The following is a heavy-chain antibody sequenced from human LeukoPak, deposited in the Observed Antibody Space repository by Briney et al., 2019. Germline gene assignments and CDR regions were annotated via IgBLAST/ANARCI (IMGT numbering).Heavy chain of an antibody. D-gene: IGHD3-10*01. V-gene: IGHV3-30-3*01. Sequence: GGSLRLSCAASGFTFRNYVIHWVRQAPGKGLEWVAVTSSDLNVKLYADSVKGRFTISRDNSRSTLYLQMNSLRPEDTAIYYCVREGYYGSGSPPSLYFDYWGQGTLVTVSS. CDR3: VREGYYGSGSPPSLYFDY. J-gene: IGHJ4*02. CDR1: GFTFRNYV. CDR2: TSSDLNVK.